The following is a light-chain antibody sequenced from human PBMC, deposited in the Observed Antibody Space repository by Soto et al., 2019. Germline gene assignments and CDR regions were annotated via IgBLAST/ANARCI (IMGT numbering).Light chain of an antibody. Sequence: DLQMTQSPSSLSAAVGDRVTITCRASQSIARFLNWYQQKPGEVPKLLIFGASYLRSGVPSRFSGSGSGTHFALTITSLQPEDFATYFCQQAFSAEWTFGQGTKVEFK. CDR3: QQAFSAEWT. CDR1: QSIARF. CDR2: GAS. J-gene: IGKJ1*01. V-gene: IGKV1-39*01.